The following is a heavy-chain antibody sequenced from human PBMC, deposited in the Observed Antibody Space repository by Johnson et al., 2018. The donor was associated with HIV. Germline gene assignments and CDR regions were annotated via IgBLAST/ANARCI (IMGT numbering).Heavy chain of an antibody. Sequence: QVQLVESGGGLVQPGGSLRLSCAASGFTFSSYAMHWVRQAPGKGLEWVAVISYDGSNKYYTDSVKGRFTISRDNSKNTLYLQMNSLNTDDTAFYYCATGDDDGFWGQGTKVTVSS. CDR3: ATGDDDGF. D-gene: IGHD5-12*01. CDR2: ISYDGSNK. J-gene: IGHJ3*01. CDR1: GFTFSSYA. V-gene: IGHV3-30-3*01.